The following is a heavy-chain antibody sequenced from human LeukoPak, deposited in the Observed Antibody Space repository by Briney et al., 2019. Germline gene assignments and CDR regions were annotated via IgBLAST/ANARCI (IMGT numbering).Heavy chain of an antibody. D-gene: IGHD3-22*01. CDR1: GGSFSGYY. CDR3: ARRRSSGYPNYYYYYMDV. Sequence: PSETLSLTCAVYGGSFSGYYWSWIRQPPGKGLEWIGEINHSGSTNYNPSLKSRVTISVDTSKNQFALTLSSVTAADTAVYYCARRRSSGYPNYYYYYMDVWGKGTTVTVSS. CDR2: INHSGST. V-gene: IGHV4-34*01. J-gene: IGHJ6*03.